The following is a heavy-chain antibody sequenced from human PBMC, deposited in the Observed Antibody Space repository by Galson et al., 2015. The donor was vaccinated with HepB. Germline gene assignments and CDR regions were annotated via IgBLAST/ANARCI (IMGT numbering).Heavy chain of an antibody. CDR1: GFTFSRYG. Sequence: SLRLSCAASGFTFSRYGMHWVRQAPGKGLEWVALTSYDGTKKYYADSVRGRFTISRDNSENTLYLQMNSLRAEDTAVYYCAKIGGIAAAGSDWGYWGQGTLVTVSS. J-gene: IGHJ4*02. CDR2: TSYDGTKK. D-gene: IGHD6-13*01. CDR3: AKIGGIAAAGSDWGY. V-gene: IGHV3-30*18.